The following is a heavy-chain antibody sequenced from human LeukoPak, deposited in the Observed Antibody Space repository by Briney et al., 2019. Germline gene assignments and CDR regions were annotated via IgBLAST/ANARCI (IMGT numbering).Heavy chain of an antibody. CDR2: TYYRSKWYN. CDR1: GDSVSSISVA. Sequence: LSQTLSLTCAISGDSVSSISVAWNWIRQSPSRGLEWLGRTYYRSKWYNEYAVSVKGRININPDPSKNQFSLQLNSVTPEDTAVYYCALARSEYHYGMDVWGQGATVTVSS. V-gene: IGHV6-1*01. J-gene: IGHJ6*02. CDR3: ALARSEYHYGMDV.